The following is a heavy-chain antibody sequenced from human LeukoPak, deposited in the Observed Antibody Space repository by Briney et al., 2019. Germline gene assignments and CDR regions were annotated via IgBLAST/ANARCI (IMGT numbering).Heavy chain of an antibody. CDR1: GGSISDYY. D-gene: IGHD1-26*01. Sequence: PSETLSLTCTVSGGSISDYYWNWIRQPAGRGLEWIGRIYASGSTNYNPSLRSRVTISVDKSKNQISLKLTSATAADTAVYYCARSYLGGTYYDWFDPWGQGTLVTVSS. CDR3: ARSYLGGTYYDWFDP. J-gene: IGHJ5*02. CDR2: IYASGST. V-gene: IGHV4-4*07.